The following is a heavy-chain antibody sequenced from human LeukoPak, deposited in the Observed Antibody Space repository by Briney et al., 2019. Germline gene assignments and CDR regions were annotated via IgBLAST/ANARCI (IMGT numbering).Heavy chain of an antibody. CDR2: IIPIFGTA. CDR3: ARDSLWGSYRYIDY. J-gene: IGHJ4*02. D-gene: IGHD3-16*02. Sequence: GASVKVSCKASGGTFSSYAISWVRQAPGQGREWMGGIIPIFGTANYAQKFQGRVTITADESTSTAYMELSSLRSDDTAVYYCARDSLWGSYRYIDYWGQGTLVTVSS. V-gene: IGHV1-69*13. CDR1: GGTFSSYA.